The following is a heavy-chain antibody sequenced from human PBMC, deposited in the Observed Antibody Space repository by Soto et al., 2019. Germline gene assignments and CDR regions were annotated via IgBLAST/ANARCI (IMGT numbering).Heavy chain of an antibody. CDR2: VYHNGIM. D-gene: IGHD3-10*01. CDR3: AALWFGELAFNY. CDR1: GYSIISGYY. Sequence: SETLSLTCSVSGYSIISGYYWGWVRQAPGKGLEWLGSVYHNGIMFHNPSFQSRVTISVDTSKNQFSLNLRSVTAADTAVYYCAALWFGELAFNYWGHGILVTVSS. J-gene: IGHJ4*01. V-gene: IGHV4-38-2*02.